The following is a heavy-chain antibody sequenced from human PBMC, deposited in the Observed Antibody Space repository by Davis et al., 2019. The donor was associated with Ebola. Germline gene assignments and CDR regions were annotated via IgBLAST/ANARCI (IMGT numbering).Heavy chain of an antibody. D-gene: IGHD3-10*01. CDR3: ARDRGALWFGESFFDY. V-gene: IGHV1-2*02. J-gene: IGHJ4*02. CDR2: INPNSGGT. Sequence: ASVKVSCKASGYTFTGYYMHWVRQAPGQGLEWMGWINPNSGGTNYAQKFQGRVTITRDTSASTAYMELSSLRSEDTAVYYCARDRGALWFGESFFDYWGQGTLVTVSS. CDR1: GYTFTGYY.